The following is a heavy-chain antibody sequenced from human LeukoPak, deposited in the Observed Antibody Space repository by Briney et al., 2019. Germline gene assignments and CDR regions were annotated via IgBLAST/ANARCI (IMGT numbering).Heavy chain of an antibody. CDR2: ISSSSTI. D-gene: IGHD5-18*01. CDR3: ARVGIQLWLPYFDY. CDR1: GFTFSSYS. J-gene: IGHJ4*02. V-gene: IGHV3-48*01. Sequence: PGGSLRLSCAASGFTFSSYSMNWVRQAPGKGLEWVSYISSSSTIYYADSVKGRFTVSRDNAKNSLYLQMNSLRAEDTAVYYCARVGIQLWLPYFDYWGQGTLATVSS.